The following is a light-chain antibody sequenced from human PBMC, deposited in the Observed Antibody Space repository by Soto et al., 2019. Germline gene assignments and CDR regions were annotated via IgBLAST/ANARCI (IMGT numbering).Light chain of an antibody. J-gene: IGKJ5*01. Sequence: EIQMTQSPSSLSASVGDSVTIPCQASQDISNYFNWYQQQPGKPAKPLIYDASNFETGVPSRFRGSGSGTDFTSTIGRLQPEDIATYDCQQYDNLITFVQGTRLEIK. CDR3: QQYDNLIT. CDR2: DAS. CDR1: QDISNY. V-gene: IGKV1-33*01.